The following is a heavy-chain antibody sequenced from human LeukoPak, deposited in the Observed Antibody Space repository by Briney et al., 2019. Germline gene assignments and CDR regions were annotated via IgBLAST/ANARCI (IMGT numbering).Heavy chain of an antibody. CDR1: GGSISTYY. Sequence: SETLSLTCTVSGGSISTYYWNWIRQPPGKPLEWIGYTHYSGSTTYNPSLNSRVTTLVDTSKNQFSLKLSSVTAADTAVYYCARWAGTLNAFDVWGPGTLVTVSS. CDR2: THYSGST. V-gene: IGHV4-59*08. J-gene: IGHJ3*01. CDR3: ARWAGTLNAFDV.